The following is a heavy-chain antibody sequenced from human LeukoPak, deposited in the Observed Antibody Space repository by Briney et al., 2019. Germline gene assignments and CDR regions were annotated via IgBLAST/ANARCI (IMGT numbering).Heavy chain of an antibody. V-gene: IGHV4-61*01. CDR1: GGSVSSGSYY. D-gene: IGHD1-26*01. Sequence: SETLSLTCTVSGGSVSSGSYYWSWIRQPPGKGLEWIGYIYYSGSTNYNPSLKSRVTISVDTSKNQFSLKLSSVTAADTAVYYCARSRAFNSGAFDPWGQGSLVTVSS. J-gene: IGHJ5*02. CDR2: IYYSGST. CDR3: ARSRAFNSGAFDP.